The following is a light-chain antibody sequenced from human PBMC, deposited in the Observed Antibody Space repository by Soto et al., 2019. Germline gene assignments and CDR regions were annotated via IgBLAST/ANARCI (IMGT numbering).Light chain of an antibody. CDR1: QSLLHSNGYNF. Sequence: DIVMTQSPLSLPVTPGEPASISCRSSQSLLHSNGYNFLDWYLQKPGQSPQLLIYLGSSRSSGVPDRFSGSGSGRDFTLKIDRVEAEDVGTYYFMQGLQTPPTFGQGTRLEIK. J-gene: IGKJ5*01. CDR2: LGS. CDR3: MQGLQTPPT. V-gene: IGKV2-28*01.